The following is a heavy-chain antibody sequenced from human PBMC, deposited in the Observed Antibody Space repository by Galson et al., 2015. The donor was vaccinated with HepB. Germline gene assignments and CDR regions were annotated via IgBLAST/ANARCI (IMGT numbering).Heavy chain of an antibody. CDR1: GGTFSSYA. CDR3: ASSPWGWLQPYFDY. J-gene: IGHJ4*02. V-gene: IGHV1-69*13. D-gene: IGHD5-24*01. CDR2: IIPIFGTA. Sequence: SVKVSCKASGGTFSSYAISWVRQAPGQGLEWMGGIIPIFGTANYAQKFQGRVTITADESTSTAYMELSSLRSEDTAVYYCASSPWGWLQPYFDYWGQGTLVTVSS.